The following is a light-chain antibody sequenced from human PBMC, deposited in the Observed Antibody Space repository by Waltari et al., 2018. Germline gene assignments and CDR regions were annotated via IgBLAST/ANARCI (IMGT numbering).Light chain of an antibody. Sequence: QSVLTQPPSASGTPGQRVTISCSGSSPNIGTNFVYWYQHVPGTAPKPLIYRSDQRPSGVPDRFSGSKSGTSASLAISGLRSEDEGDYYCAAWDDSLNGYYVFGTGTKVTVL. J-gene: IGLJ1*01. V-gene: IGLV1-47*01. CDR3: AAWDDSLNGYYV. CDR1: SPNIGTNF. CDR2: RSD.